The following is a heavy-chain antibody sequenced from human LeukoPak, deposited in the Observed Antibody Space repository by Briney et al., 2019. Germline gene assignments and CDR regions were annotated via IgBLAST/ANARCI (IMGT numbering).Heavy chain of an antibody. J-gene: IGHJ4*02. CDR1: GYTFTSYG. Sequence: ASVKVSCKASGYTFTSYGISWVRQAPGQGLEWMGWISAYNGNPNYTQKLKGRVTMTTDTSTSTAYMELRSLRSDDTAVYYCARDWPERYYDILTGYEYYFDYWGQGTLVTVSS. CDR2: ISAYNGNP. CDR3: ARDWPERYYDILTGYEYYFDY. D-gene: IGHD3-9*01. V-gene: IGHV1-18*01.